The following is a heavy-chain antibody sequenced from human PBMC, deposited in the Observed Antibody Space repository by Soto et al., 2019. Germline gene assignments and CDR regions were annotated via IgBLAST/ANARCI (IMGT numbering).Heavy chain of an antibody. CDR1: GFTVSSNY. J-gene: IGHJ5*02. CDR2: IYSGGTT. Sequence: EVELVESGGGLVQPGGSLRLSCAASGFTVSSNYMSWVRHAPGKGLEWVSVIYSGGTTYYADSVKGRFTISRDNSKNTLYLQMNSLRPEDKAVYYCARGMQLVFRFDPWGQGTLVTVSS. V-gene: IGHV3-66*01. CDR3: ARGMQLVFRFDP. D-gene: IGHD6-6*01.